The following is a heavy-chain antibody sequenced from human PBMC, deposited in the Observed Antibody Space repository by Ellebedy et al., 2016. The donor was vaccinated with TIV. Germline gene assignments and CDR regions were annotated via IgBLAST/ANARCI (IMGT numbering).Heavy chain of an antibody. V-gene: IGHV3-48*02. CDR3: ARDLTSMIRGLPMDA. Sequence: GESLKISCAASGFTFSSFSMNSVRQAPGKGLEWVSYISSVSGTIYYADSVKGRFAISRDNAKNSLYLQMNSLRDEDTAVYYCARDLTSMIRGLPMDAWGQGTTVTVSS. CDR1: GFTFSSFS. J-gene: IGHJ6*02. D-gene: IGHD3-10*01. CDR2: ISSVSGTI.